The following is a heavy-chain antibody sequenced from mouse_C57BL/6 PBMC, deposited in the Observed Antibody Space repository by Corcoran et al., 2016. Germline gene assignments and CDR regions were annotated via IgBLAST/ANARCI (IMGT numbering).Heavy chain of an antibody. V-gene: IGHV9-3*01. CDR2: INPYSGVP. D-gene: IGHD1-1*01. CDR1: GYTFKTYG. J-gene: IGHJ1*03. Sequence: IQLVQSGPGRKKPGATVKISCKATGYTFKTYGRSWVKQAPGKGLKWMGWINPYSGVPTYADDFKGRFTFSWETSASTAHLQINHLKNEDTATYFCARGDDGSSDFYFDVWGTGTTVTVSS. CDR3: ARGDDGSSDFYFDV.